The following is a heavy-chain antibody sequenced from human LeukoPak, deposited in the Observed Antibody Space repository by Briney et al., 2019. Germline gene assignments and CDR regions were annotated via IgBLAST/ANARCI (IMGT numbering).Heavy chain of an antibody. CDR1: GFTFRSYW. CDR3: ARDGDYYYDSSGSDY. D-gene: IGHD3-22*01. J-gene: IGHJ4*02. CDR2: IKQDGSEK. Sequence: PGGSLRLSCAASGFTFRSYWMSWVRQAPGKGLEWVANIKQDGSEKYYVDSVKGRFTISRDNAKNSLYLQMNSLSAEDTAVYYCARDGDYYYDSSGSDYWGQGTLVTVSS. V-gene: IGHV3-7*01.